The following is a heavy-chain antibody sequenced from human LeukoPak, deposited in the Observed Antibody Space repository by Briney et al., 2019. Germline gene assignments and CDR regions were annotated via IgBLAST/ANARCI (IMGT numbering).Heavy chain of an antibody. D-gene: IGHD1-26*01. CDR1: GFTVSSNY. V-gene: IGHV3-53*05. CDR2: IYSGGST. Sequence: PGGSLRLSCAASGFTVSSNYMSWVRQAPGKGLEWVSVIYSGGSTYYADSVKGRFTISRDNSKNTLYLQMNSLRAEDTAVYYCARDQSVGAKGYFDYWGQGTLVTVSS. J-gene: IGHJ4*02. CDR3: ARDQSVGAKGYFDY.